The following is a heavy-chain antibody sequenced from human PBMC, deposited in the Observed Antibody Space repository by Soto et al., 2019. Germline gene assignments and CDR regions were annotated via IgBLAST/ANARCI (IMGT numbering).Heavy chain of an antibody. J-gene: IGHJ6*02. CDR2: ISTHNGDT. CDR1: GYTFSTSG. Sequence: QVQLVQSGAEVRKPGASVKVSCKASGYTFSTSGMSWLRPAPGQGLEWMGWISTHNGDTNDAPKFQDSVTMTSDTSTSTVYMELSSLRSDDTAVYYCARAGAAPYSCYGMDVWGQGTRVTVSS. V-gene: IGHV1-18*01. D-gene: IGHD2-15*01. CDR3: ARAGAAPYSCYGMDV.